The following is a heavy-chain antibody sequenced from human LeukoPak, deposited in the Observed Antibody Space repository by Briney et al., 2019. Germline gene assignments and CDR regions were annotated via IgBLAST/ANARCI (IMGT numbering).Heavy chain of an antibody. CDR3: AKDQYDFWSGYLVY. CDR1: GFTFSSYG. V-gene: IGHV3-30*02. J-gene: IGHJ4*02. D-gene: IGHD3-3*01. Sequence: PGGSLRLSCAASGFTFSSYGMHWVRQAPGKGLEWVAFIRYDGNNKYYADSVKGRFTISRDNSKNTLYLQMNSLRAEDTAVYYCAKDQYDFWSGYLVYWGQGTLVTVSS. CDR2: IRYDGNNK.